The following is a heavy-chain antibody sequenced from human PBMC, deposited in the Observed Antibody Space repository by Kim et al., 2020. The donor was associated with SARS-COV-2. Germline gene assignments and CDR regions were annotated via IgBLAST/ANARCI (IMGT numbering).Heavy chain of an antibody. CDR3: ARDVQTGTFRR. V-gene: IGHV4-31*02. CDR2: T. J-gene: IGHJ4*02. Sequence: TYYNPSLKSRVTISVDTSKNQFSLKLSSVTAADTAVYYCARDVQTGTFRRWGQGTLVTVSS. D-gene: IGHD1-7*01.